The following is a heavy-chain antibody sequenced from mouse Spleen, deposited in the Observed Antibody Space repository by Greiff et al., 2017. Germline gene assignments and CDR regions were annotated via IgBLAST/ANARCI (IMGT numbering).Heavy chain of an antibody. CDR1: GYSITSDYA. V-gene: IGHV3-2*02. D-gene: IGHD4-1*01. Sequence: EVKLQESGPGLVKPSQSLSLTCTVTGYSITSDYAWNWIRQFPGNKLEWMGYISYSGSTSYNPSLKSRISITRDTSKNQFFLQLNSVTTEDTATYYCARELGRFAYWGQGTLVTVSA. J-gene: IGHJ3*01. CDR3: ARELGRFAY. CDR2: ISYSGST.